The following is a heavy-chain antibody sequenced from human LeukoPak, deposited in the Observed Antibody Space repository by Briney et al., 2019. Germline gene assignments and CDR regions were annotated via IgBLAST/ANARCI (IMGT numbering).Heavy chain of an antibody. D-gene: IGHD1-1*01. CDR3: ARYVPVRTGTTRASFDY. Sequence: SETLSLTCAVSGASISSNIWWSWVRQPPGKGLEWIGQIFHSGSTTYNPSLKSRVTMSVDKSKNQFSLNLSSVTAADTAVYYCARYVPVRTGTTRASFDYWGQGTLVTVSS. CDR2: IFHSGST. J-gene: IGHJ4*02. CDR1: GASISSNIW. V-gene: IGHV4-4*02.